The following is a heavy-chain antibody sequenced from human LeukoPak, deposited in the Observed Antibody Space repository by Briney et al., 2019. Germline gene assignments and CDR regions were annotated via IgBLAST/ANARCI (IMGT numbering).Heavy chain of an antibody. J-gene: IGHJ4*02. D-gene: IGHD2-15*01. CDR2: ITCSGRTT. CDR1: GFPFSSYE. Sequence: GGSLRLFCAPSGFPFSSYEMHWVRQAPGKGLEWVSYITCSGRTTYYADSVKGRFTIPRDNAKNSLYLQMNSLRAEDTAVYFCAREGAYCSGNSCYFDYWGQGALVTVSS. V-gene: IGHV3-48*03. CDR3: AREGAYCSGNSCYFDY.